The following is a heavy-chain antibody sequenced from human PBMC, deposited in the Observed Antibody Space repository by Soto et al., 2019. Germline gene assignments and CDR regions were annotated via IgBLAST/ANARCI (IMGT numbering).Heavy chain of an antibody. D-gene: IGHD6-19*01. CDR2: IYHSGST. CDR3: ASVAVAGTRVDY. Sequence: QVQLQESGPGLVKPSGTLSLTCAVSGGSISSSNWWSWVRQPPGKGLEWIGEIYHSGSTNYNPSLNSRVTISVDKSQNPFSLKLSSVTAADTAVYYCASVAVAGTRVDYWGQGTLVTVSS. V-gene: IGHV4-4*02. CDR1: GGSISSSNW. J-gene: IGHJ4*02.